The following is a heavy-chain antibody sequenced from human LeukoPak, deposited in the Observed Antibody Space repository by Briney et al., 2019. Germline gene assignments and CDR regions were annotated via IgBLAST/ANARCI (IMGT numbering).Heavy chain of an antibody. V-gene: IGHV1-2*02. Sequence: ASVKVSCKASGYTFTDYYMHWVRHAPGPGLEWMGWINPNSGGTKYTQKFQGRVTMTRDTSISTAYMELSRLRSDDTAVYYCATRFPGIAVAGNFDYWGQGTLVTVSS. CDR1: GYTFTDYY. CDR3: ATRFPGIAVAGNFDY. CDR2: INPNSGGT. D-gene: IGHD6-19*01. J-gene: IGHJ4*02.